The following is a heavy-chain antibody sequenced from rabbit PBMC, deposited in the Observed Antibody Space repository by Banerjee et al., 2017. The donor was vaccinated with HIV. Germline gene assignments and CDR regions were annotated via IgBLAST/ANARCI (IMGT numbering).Heavy chain of an antibody. D-gene: IGHD4-2*01. CDR1: GFTLSSYW. Sequence: QEQLEESGGDLVKPEGSLTLTCTASGFTLSSYWICWVRQAPGKGLEWIACMDAGSSGTTNYASWAKGRFTISKTSSTTVTLQMTSLTAADTATYFCARDYDGSLARYYFKLWGPGTLVTVS. J-gene: IGHJ4*01. CDR2: MDAGSSGTT. V-gene: IGHV1S45*01. CDR3: ARDYDGSLARYYFKL.